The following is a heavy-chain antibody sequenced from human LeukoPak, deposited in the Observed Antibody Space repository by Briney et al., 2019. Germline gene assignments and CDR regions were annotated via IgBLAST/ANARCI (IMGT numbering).Heavy chain of an antibody. CDR3: ASKLAVGANFDY. V-gene: IGHV4-59*08. D-gene: IGHD1-26*01. CDR1: GDSFSSDY. Sequence: SETLSLACTVSGDSFSSDYWSWIRQPPGKGLEWIGYIYHSGSANYNPSLKSRVTISVDTSKNQFSLRLSSVTAADTAVYYCASKLAVGANFDYWGQGILVTVSS. CDR2: IYHSGSA. J-gene: IGHJ4*02.